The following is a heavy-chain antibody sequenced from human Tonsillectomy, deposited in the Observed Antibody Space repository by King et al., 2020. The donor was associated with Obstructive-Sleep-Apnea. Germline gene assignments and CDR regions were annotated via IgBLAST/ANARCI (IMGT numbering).Heavy chain of an antibody. V-gene: IGHV3-15*01. J-gene: IGHJ6*02. CDR1: GFTFSNAW. D-gene: IGHD3-10*01. CDR2: IKSKTDGGTT. CDR3: TRSGSHYLSYYSYGMDV. Sequence: VQLVESGGGLVKPGGSLRLSCAASGFTFSNAWMSWVRQAPGKGLEWIGRIKSKTDGGTTDYAAPVKGRFTISRDDSKNTLYLQMNSLKTEDTAVCYCTRSGSHYLSYYSYGMDVWGQGTTVTVSS.